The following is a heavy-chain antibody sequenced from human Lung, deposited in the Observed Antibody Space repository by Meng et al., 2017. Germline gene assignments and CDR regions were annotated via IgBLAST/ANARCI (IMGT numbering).Heavy chain of an antibody. J-gene: IGHJ4*02. CDR2: INHSGST. CDR3: ARGPTTMAHDFDY. V-gene: IGHV4-34*01. D-gene: IGHD4-11*01. Sequence: VQLQQGGAALLKPSETLSLTCVVSGGSFSDYYWSWIRQPPGKGLEWIGEINHSGSTNYNPSLESRATISVDTSQNNLSLKLSSVTAADSAVYYCARGPTTMAHDFDYWGQGTLVTVSS. CDR1: GGSFSDYY.